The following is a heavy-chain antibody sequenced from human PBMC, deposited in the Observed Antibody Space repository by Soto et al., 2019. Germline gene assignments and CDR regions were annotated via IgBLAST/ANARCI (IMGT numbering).Heavy chain of an antibody. CDR1: GGSFSGYY. Sequence: NPSETLSLTCAVYGGSFSGYYWSWIRQPPGKGLEWIGEINHSGSTNYNPSLKSRVTISVDTSKNQFSLKLSSVTAADTAVYYCARGTTTVTTEFDYWGQGTLVTVSS. D-gene: IGHD4-17*01. CDR3: ARGTTTVTTEFDY. J-gene: IGHJ4*02. V-gene: IGHV4-34*01. CDR2: INHSGST.